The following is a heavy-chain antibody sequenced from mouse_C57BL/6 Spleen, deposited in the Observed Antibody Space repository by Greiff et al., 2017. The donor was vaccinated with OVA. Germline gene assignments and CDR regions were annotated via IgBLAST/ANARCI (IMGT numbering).Heavy chain of an antibody. CDR2: ISDGGGYT. CDR3: AREGTAQAFGY. J-gene: IGHJ2*01. D-gene: IGHD3-2*02. CDR1: GFTFSSYA. Sequence: EVKLVESGAGLVKPGASLKLSCAASGFTFSSYAMSWVRQTPGQGLEWVATISDGGGYTYYTDNVKGPFTISRDNAKNNQYLQMSHLTSEDTAMYYCAREGTAQAFGYWGQGTTLTVSS. V-gene: IGHV5-4*01.